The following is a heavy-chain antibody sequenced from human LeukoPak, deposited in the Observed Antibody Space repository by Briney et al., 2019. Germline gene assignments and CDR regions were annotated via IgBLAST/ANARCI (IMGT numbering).Heavy chain of an antibody. D-gene: IGHD6-19*01. CDR2: ISPYNGNT. CDR3: ARGLGGWYVVGWFDP. V-gene: IGHV1-18*01. Sequence: ASVKVSCKASGYTFTYYGTSWVRQAPGQGLEWMGWISPYNGNTNYAQKLQGRVTMTADTSTSTGYMELRSLRSDDTAVYYCARGLGGWYVVGWFDPWGQGTLVTVSS. CDR1: GYTFTYYG. J-gene: IGHJ5*02.